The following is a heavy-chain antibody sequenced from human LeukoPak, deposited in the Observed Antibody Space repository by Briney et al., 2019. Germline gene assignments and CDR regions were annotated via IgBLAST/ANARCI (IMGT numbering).Heavy chain of an antibody. Sequence: GGSLRLSCAASGFTFSSFWMTWVRQVPGKGLEWVAGIEQDGSVKYYVDSVKGRFTISRDNAKNTLYLQMNSLRAEDTAVYYCARDYGFAPWGQGTLVTVSS. CDR3: ARDYGFAP. J-gene: IGHJ4*02. D-gene: IGHD2-21*01. CDR2: IEQDGSVK. V-gene: IGHV3-7*01. CDR1: GFTFSSFW.